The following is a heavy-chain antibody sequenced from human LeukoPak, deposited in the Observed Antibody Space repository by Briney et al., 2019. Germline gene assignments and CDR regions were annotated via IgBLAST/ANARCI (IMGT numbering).Heavy chain of an antibody. CDR2: INSDGRST. D-gene: IGHD5-12*01. CDR3: AGSRGYSGYDLVY. J-gene: IGHJ4*02. CDR1: GFTFSNYW. Sequence: GGSLRLSCAASGFTFSNYWMHWVRQAPGKGLVWVSRINSDGRSTTYADSVKGRVTMSRDNDKNTLYLQMNTLRAEDTAVYYCAGSRGYSGYDLVYWGQGTLVTASS. V-gene: IGHV3-74*01.